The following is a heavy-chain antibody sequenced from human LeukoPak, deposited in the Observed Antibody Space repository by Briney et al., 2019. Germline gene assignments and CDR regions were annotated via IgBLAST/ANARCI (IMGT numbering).Heavy chain of an antibody. CDR2: IKSNTDGATT. CDR1: GFNFNDAW. CDR3: ARDRFTAMDNHVFDY. J-gene: IGHJ4*02. Sequence: PGGSLRLSCAASGFNFNDAWMNWVRQASGKGLEWVGRIKSNTDGATTDYIAPVKGRFIISRDDSKNTLYLQMSSLEIEDTAVYYCARDRFTAMDNHVFDYWGQGTLVTVSS. V-gene: IGHV3-15*07. D-gene: IGHD5-18*01.